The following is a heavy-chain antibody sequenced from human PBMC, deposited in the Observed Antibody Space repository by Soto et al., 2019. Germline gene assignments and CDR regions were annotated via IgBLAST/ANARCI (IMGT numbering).Heavy chain of an antibody. V-gene: IGHV3-48*01. D-gene: IGHD2-2*01. CDR3: ARKIGPTSELHCSSTSCSPWFDP. Sequence: EVQLVESGGGLVQPGGSLRLSCSASGFTFSSYSMNWVRQAPGKGLEWVSYISSSSSTIYYADSVKGRFTISRDNAKNSLYLQMNSLRAEETAVYYCARKIGPTSELHCSSTSCSPWFDPWGQGTLVTVSS. CDR2: ISSSSSTI. J-gene: IGHJ5*02. CDR1: GFTFSSYS.